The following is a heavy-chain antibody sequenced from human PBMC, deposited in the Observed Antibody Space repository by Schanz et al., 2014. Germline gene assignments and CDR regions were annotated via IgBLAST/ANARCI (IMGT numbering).Heavy chain of an antibody. D-gene: IGHD2-15*01. CDR1: GFTFSSYA. V-gene: IGHV3-23*01. CDR3: AKGMGYCSGGTCYDYYYYGLDV. Sequence: EVQLLESGGGLVKPGVSLRLSCAASGFTFSSYAMSWVRQAPGTGLEWVSGISGSGGSTYYADSVKGRFTISRDNSKNTLYLQMNSLRAEDTAVYYCAKGMGYCSGGTCYDYYYYGLDVWGQGTTVTVSS. J-gene: IGHJ6*02. CDR2: ISGSGGST.